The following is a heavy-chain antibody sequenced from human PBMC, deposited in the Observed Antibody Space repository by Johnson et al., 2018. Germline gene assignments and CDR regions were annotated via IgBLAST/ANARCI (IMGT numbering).Heavy chain of an antibody. D-gene: IGHD4-17*01. J-gene: IGHJ3*02. Sequence: QVQLVESGGGVVQPGRSLRLACAASGFTFSSYGMHWVRQAPGKGLEWVAVIWYDGSNKYYADSVKGRFTISRNNSKNTLYLQMNSLRAEETAVYYCARDRGPGERSAFDIWGQGTMFTVSS. CDR2: IWYDGSNK. V-gene: IGHV3-33*01. CDR1: GFTFSSYG. CDR3: ARDRGPGERSAFDI.